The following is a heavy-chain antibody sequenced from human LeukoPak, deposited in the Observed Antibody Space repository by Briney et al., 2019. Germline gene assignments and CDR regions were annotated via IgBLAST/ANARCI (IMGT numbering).Heavy chain of an antibody. J-gene: IGHJ3*02. V-gene: IGHV4-34*01. CDR1: GGSFSGYY. CDR2: INHSGST. CDR3: ARSRIQLWFRAFDI. D-gene: IGHD5-18*01. Sequence: PSETLSLTYAVYGGSFSGYYWSWIRQPPGRGLEWIGEINHSGSTNYNPSLKSRVTISVDTSKNQFSLKLSSVTAADTAVYYCARSRIQLWFRAFDIWGQGTMVTVSS.